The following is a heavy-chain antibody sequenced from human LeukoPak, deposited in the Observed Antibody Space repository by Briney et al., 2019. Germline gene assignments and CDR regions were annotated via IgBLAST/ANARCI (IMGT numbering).Heavy chain of an antibody. Sequence: HTGGSLRLSCAASGFTFSSYGMHWVRQAPGKGLEWVVVIWYDGSNKYYADSVKGRFTISRDNSKNTLYLQMNSLRAEDTAVYYCARLGTSPDIVATSPLDYWGQGTLVTVSS. D-gene: IGHD5-12*01. CDR2: IWYDGSNK. J-gene: IGHJ4*02. CDR1: GFTFSSYG. CDR3: ARLGTSPDIVATSPLDY. V-gene: IGHV3-33*01.